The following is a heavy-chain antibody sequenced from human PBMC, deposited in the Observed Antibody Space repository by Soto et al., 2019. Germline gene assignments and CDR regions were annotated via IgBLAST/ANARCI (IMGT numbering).Heavy chain of an antibody. CDR1: GSTFTNYG. Sequence: ASVKVSCKASGSTFTNYGIGWVRQAPGQGLEWMGWISVYNGNTNYAQKVQGRVTMTTDTSTSTTYMELRSLRSDDTAVYYCAKTSSSWYNWFGPWGQGTLVTVSS. CDR2: ISVYNGNT. J-gene: IGHJ5*02. D-gene: IGHD6-13*01. CDR3: AKTSSSWYNWFGP. V-gene: IGHV1-18*01.